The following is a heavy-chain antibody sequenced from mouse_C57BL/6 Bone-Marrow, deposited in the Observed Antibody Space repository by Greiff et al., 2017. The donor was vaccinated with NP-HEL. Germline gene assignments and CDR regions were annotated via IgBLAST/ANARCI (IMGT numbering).Heavy chain of an antibody. CDR1: GFNIKDDY. CDR3: TTAYYGNSWFAY. CDR2: IDPENGDT. V-gene: IGHV14-4*01. D-gene: IGHD2-10*01. J-gene: IGHJ3*01. Sequence: EVKLQESGAELVRPGASVKLSCTASGFNIKDDYMHWVKQRPEQGLAWIGWIDPENGDTEYASKFQGKATITADTSSNTAYLQLSSLTSEDTAVYYCTTAYYGNSWFAYWGQGTLVTVSA.